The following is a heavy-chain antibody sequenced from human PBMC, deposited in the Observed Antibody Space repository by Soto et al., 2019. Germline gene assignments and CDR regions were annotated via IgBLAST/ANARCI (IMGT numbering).Heavy chain of an antibody. CDR1: GFTFSNFA. J-gene: IGHJ6*02. Sequence: EGQLLESGGGLVQPGGSLRVSCAASGFTFSNFAMNWVRQAPGKGLEWVSGISASGASTTYADSVKGRFTISRDNSKNTLYLQMNSLGAEDTGVYYCAKESSASRVSYYYAMDVWGQGTKVTVSS. D-gene: IGHD3-10*01. CDR3: AKESSASRVSYYYAMDV. CDR2: ISASGAST. V-gene: IGHV3-23*01.